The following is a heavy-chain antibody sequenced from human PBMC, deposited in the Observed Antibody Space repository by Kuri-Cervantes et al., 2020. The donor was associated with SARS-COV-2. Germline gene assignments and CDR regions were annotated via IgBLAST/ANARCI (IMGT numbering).Heavy chain of an antibody. Sequence: GGSLRLSCAASGFTFSSYAMHWVRQAPGKGLEWVAVISYDGSNKYYADSVKGRFTISRDNSKNTLYLQMNSLRAEDTAVYYCARDLHYGDYYYYGMDVWGQGTTVTVSS. CDR1: GFTFSSYA. V-gene: IGHV3-30*07. D-gene: IGHD4-17*01. CDR3: ARDLHYGDYYYYGMDV. CDR2: ISYDGSNK. J-gene: IGHJ6*02.